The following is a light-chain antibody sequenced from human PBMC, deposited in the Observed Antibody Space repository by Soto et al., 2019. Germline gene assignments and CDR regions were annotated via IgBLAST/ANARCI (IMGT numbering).Light chain of an antibody. V-gene: IGLV3-1*01. CDR3: QAWDNSVV. CDR2: DDT. J-gene: IGLJ2*01. CDR1: KLGGKY. Sequence: SYELTQPPSVSVSPGQTATMTCSGDKLGGKYVCWYQQKPGQSPVLVINDDTKRPSGIPERFSGSNSGNTATLTISGTQAMDEADYYCQAWDNSVVFGGGTKLTVL.